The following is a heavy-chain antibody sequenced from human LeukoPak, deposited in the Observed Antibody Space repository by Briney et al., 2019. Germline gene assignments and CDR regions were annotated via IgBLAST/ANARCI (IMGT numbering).Heavy chain of an antibody. CDR3: TRHLGYSNGYSFDY. Sequence: SETLSLTCTVSGGSISSYYWSWIRQPPGKGLERIGYIYYSGSTNYNPSLKSRVTISVDTSQNQFSLTLSSVTAADTAVYYCTRHLGYSNGYSFDYWGQGTLVTVSS. CDR1: GGSISSYY. V-gene: IGHV4-59*08. CDR2: IYYSGST. J-gene: IGHJ4*02. D-gene: IGHD3-22*01.